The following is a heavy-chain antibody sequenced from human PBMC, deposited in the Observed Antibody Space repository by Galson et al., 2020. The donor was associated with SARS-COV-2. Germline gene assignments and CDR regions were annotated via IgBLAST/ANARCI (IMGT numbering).Heavy chain of an antibody. V-gene: IGHV4-30-2*01. Sequence: SETLSLTCAVSGGSIKSAGYSWNWIRQPPGKGLEWIGYIYDSGSTYYNPSLKSRITILVDRSKNQFSLRLSSVTAADTAVYYCARGDDFLTGYHTAAFDIWGQGTMVTVSS. J-gene: IGHJ3*02. CDR1: GGSIKSAGYS. CDR3: ARGDDFLTGYHTAAFDI. D-gene: IGHD3-9*01. CDR2: IYDSGST.